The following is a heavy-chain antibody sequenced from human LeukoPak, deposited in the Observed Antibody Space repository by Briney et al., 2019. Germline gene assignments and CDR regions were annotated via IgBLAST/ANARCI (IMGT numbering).Heavy chain of an antibody. CDR1: GYTFTGYY. J-gene: IGHJ3*02. CDR2: INPNSGNT. D-gene: IGHD2-15*01. Sequence: ASVKVSCKASGYTFTGYYMRWVRQAPRQGLEWMGWINPNSGNTGYAQKFQGRVTMTRNTSISTAYMELSSLRSEDTAVYYCARIGYCSGGSCPRGAYDAFDIWGQGTMVTVSS. V-gene: IGHV1-8*02. CDR3: ARIGYCSGGSCPRGAYDAFDI.